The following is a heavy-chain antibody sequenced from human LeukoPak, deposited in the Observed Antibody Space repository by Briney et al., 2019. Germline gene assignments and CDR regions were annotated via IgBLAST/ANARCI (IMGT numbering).Heavy chain of an antibody. CDR1: GGSVSGYY. CDR2: INHSGST. D-gene: IGHD6-13*01. CDR3: ARVLYSSSWYYFDY. J-gene: IGHJ4*02. V-gene: IGHV4-34*01. Sequence: SETLSLTCSVYGGSVSGYYWSWLRQPPGKGLEWIGEINHSGSTNYNPSLKSRVTISVDTSKNQFSLKLSSVTAANTAVYYCARVLYSSSWYYFDYWGQGTLVTVSS.